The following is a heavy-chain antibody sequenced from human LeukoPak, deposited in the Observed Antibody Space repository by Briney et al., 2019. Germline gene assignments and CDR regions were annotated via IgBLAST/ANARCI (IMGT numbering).Heavy chain of an antibody. CDR1: GFTFSRYT. J-gene: IGHJ4*02. CDR3: AKEHSPYCSGDACYDYFDY. V-gene: IGHV3-21*01. D-gene: IGHD2-15*01. CDR2: ITSISSYI. Sequence: PGGSLRLSCAASGFTFSRYTMTWVRQAPGKGLEWVPSITSISSYIYYADSVKGRFTISRDNAKNSLYLQLNSLRAEDTAVYYCAKEHSPYCSGDACYDYFDYWGQGILVTVSS.